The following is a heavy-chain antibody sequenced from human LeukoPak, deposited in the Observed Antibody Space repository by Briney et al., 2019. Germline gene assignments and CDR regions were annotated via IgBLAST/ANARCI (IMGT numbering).Heavy chain of an antibody. CDR1: GFTFSSYS. CDR3: AREAISSGWYHDAFDI. V-gene: IGHV3-21*01. D-gene: IGHD6-19*01. Sequence: GGSLRLSCAASGFTFSSYSMDWVRQAPGKGLEWVSSISSSSSYIYYADSVKGRFTISRDNAKNSLYLQMNSLRAEDTAVYYCAREAISSGWYHDAFDIWGQGTMVTVSP. J-gene: IGHJ3*02. CDR2: ISSSSSYI.